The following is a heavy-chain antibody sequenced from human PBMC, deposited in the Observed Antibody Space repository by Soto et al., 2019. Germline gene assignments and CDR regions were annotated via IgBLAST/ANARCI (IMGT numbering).Heavy chain of an antibody. CDR1: RYTFISYD. CDR2: MNPKSDNT. CDR3: ARSPSWETTVTPYYFDY. Sequence: QVQLGQSGAEVKKPGASVKVSCKASRYTFISYDINWVRQATGQGLEWMGWMNPKSDNTGYAQNFQGRVTMTRNTSISTAYMELSSLRSEDTAVYYCARSPSWETTVTPYYFDYWGQGTLVTVSS. V-gene: IGHV1-8*01. J-gene: IGHJ4*02. D-gene: IGHD4-4*01.